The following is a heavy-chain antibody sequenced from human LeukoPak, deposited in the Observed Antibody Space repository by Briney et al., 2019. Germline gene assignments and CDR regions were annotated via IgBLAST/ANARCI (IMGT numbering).Heavy chain of an antibody. J-gene: IGHJ6*03. V-gene: IGHV1-46*01. CDR3: AREKRGYYYYYMDV. D-gene: IGHD1-1*01. CDR2: ISPSGGST. CDR1: GYTFTSNY. Sequence: ASVKVSCKAFGYTFTSNYMHWVRQAPGQGPEWMGVISPSGGSTTYAQKFQGRVTLTRDMSTSTDYLELSSLRSEDTAVYYCAREKRGYYYYYMDVWGKGTTVTVSS.